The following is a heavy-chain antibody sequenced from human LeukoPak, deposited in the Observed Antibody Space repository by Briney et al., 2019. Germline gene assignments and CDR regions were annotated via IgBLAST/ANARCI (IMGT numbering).Heavy chain of an antibody. CDR1: GFTFSTYG. CDR3: AKDMDYYDSSGYQGGWYFDY. Sequence: GGSLRLSCVASGFTFSTYGMHWVRQAPGKGLEWVAFIRYDGSNEYLDSVKGRFTISRDNSKNTLYLQMNSLKPEDTAVYYCAKDMDYYDSSGYQGGWYFDYWGQGTLVTVSS. D-gene: IGHD3-22*01. V-gene: IGHV3-30*02. J-gene: IGHJ4*02. CDR2: IRYDGSNE.